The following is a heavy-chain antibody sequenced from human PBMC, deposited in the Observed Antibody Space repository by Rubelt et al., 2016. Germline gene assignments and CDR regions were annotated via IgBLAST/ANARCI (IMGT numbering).Heavy chain of an antibody. CDR3: AGGQRGGIFYGWFDP. CDR2: FHYGGST. D-gene: IGHD1-26*01. CDR1: GGSISSGTYS. V-gene: IGHV4-30-4*07. J-gene: IGHJ5*02. Sequence: QVQLQESGPGLVKPSQTLSLTCAVSGGSISSGTYSWSWIRQPPGKVLEWIGNFHYGGSTYYNPSLKNRLTISLDTSKNQSSLRLSSVTATYTAVYYCAGGQRGGIFYGWFDPWGQGTLVTVSS.